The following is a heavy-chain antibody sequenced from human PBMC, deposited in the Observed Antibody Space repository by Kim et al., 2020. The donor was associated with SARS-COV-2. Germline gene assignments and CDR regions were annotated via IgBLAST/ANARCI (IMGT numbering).Heavy chain of an antibody. CDR2: IYYSGST. V-gene: IGHV4-39*07. CDR1: GGSISSSSYY. Sequence: SETLSLTCTVSGGSISSSSYYWGWIRQPPGKGLEWIGSIYYSGSTYYNPSLKSRVTISVDTSKNQFSLKLSSVTAADTAVYYCAREGGYDYVWGSYRFPFDYWGQGTLVTVSS. D-gene: IGHD3-16*02. J-gene: IGHJ4*02. CDR3: AREGGYDYVWGSYRFPFDY.